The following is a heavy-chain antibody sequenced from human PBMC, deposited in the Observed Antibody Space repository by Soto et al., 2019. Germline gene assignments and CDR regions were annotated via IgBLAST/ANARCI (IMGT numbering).Heavy chain of an antibody. CDR1: GGSISSSSYY. CDR2: IKQDGNEK. V-gene: IGHV3-7*01. D-gene: IGHD6-13*01. CDR3: ARGLGCYCWYSPWDAFYI. Sequence: ETLSLTCTVSGGSISSSSYYWGWIRQPPGKGLEWVANIKQDGNEKYYVDSVKGRFTISRDNAKNSLYLQMNSLRAEDTAVYYCARGLGCYCWYSPWDAFYIWGQGTMVTVSS. J-gene: IGHJ3*02.